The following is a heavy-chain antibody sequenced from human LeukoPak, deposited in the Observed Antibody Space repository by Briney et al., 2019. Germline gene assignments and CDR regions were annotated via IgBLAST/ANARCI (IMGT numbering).Heavy chain of an antibody. CDR2: IYYSGST. J-gene: IGHJ4*02. CDR1: GGSISSGDYY. Sequence: SETLSLTCTVSGGSISSGDYYWSWIRQPPGKGLEWIGYIYYSGSTYYNPSLKSRVTISVDTSKNQFSLKLSSVTAADTAVYYCARDCSGGSCYHSGFDYWGQGTLVTVSS. V-gene: IGHV4-30-4*01. CDR3: ARDCSGGSCYHSGFDY. D-gene: IGHD2-15*01.